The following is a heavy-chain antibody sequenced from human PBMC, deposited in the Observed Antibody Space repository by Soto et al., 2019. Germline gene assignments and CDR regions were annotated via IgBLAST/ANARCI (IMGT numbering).Heavy chain of an antibody. Sequence: QVQLVESGGGVVQPERSQRLSCTASKFTFASYVMHWVRQAPCEGLEWVALISFDGTNKYYADSVKGRFPISRDNSKNTMYLQMNSLRPEDTAVYYCAREMIPMIMGGMSAMDVWGQGTTVTIS. D-gene: IGHD3-22*01. J-gene: IGHJ6*02. CDR2: ISFDGTNK. CDR1: KFTFASYV. CDR3: AREMIPMIMGGMSAMDV. V-gene: IGHV3-30*04.